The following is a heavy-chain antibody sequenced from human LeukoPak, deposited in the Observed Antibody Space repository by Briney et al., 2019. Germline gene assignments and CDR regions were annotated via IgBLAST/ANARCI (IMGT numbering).Heavy chain of an antibody. CDR1: GGTFSSYA. J-gene: IGHJ3*02. Sequence: SVKVSSKASGGTFSSYAISSVREAPGQGLEWMGRIIPILGIANYAQKFQGRVTITADKSTSKAYMELSSLRSEDTAVYYCARQRDYDYVWGSYRQDAFDIWGQGAMVAVSS. V-gene: IGHV1-69*04. D-gene: IGHD3-16*02. CDR2: IIPILGIA. CDR3: ARQRDYDYVWGSYRQDAFDI.